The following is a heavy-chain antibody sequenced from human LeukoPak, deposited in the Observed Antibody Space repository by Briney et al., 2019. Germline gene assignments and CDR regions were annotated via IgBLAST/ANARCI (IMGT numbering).Heavy chain of an antibody. CDR3: ARGEQHNNIWSTFGGLGLDV. J-gene: IGHJ6*02. CDR1: GFTFSSYA. CDR2: ISYDGSNK. V-gene: IGHV3-30*14. D-gene: IGHD1/OR15-1a*01. Sequence: GGSLRLSCAASGFTFSSYAMSWVRQAPGKGLEWVAVISYDGSNKYYADSVKGRFTISRENGKMSLYLQMDSLTDGDTAVYYCARGEQHNNIWSTFGGLGLDVWGQGSTATVSS.